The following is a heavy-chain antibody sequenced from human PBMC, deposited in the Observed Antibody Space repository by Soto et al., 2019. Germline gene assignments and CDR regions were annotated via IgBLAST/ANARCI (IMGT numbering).Heavy chain of an antibody. J-gene: IGHJ4*02. Sequence: SETLSLTCTVSAASFSKYYWTWIRQPPGKGLEWIGYIYFNGNTKYNPSLEGRLTISIDTSKKEFSLKLTSVTAADAAVYYCASVTFGGIELAHWGQGTLVTVSS. CDR1: AASFSKYY. CDR2: IYFNGNT. D-gene: IGHD3-16*01. V-gene: IGHV4-59*01. CDR3: ASVTFGGIELAH.